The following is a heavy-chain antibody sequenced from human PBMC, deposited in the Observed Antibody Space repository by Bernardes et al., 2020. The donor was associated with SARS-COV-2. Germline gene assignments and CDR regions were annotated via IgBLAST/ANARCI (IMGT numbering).Heavy chain of an antibody. CDR1: GFKFIDYY. CDR3: ARIPVFWNGYYDY. Sequence: GGSLRLSCAASGFKFIDYYMSWIRQAPGKGLEWVSYISSGGNKLYYADSVKGRFTISRDNANNSLSLQMDSLRAEDTAVYFCARIPVFWNGYYDYWGQGTLVTVSS. CDR2: ISSGGNKL. V-gene: IGHV3-11*01. J-gene: IGHJ4*02. D-gene: IGHD3-3*01.